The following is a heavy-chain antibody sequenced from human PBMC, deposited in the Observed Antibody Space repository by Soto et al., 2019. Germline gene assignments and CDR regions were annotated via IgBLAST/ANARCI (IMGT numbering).Heavy chain of an antibody. CDR3: AKAKGGGSCCDAFDI. Sequence: GGSLRLSCAASGFTFDDYAMHWVRQAPGKGLEWVSGISWNSGSIGYADSVKGRFTISRDNAKNSLYLQMNSLRAEDTALYYCAKAKGGGSCCDAFDIWGQGTMVTVSS. D-gene: IGHD2-15*01. V-gene: IGHV3-9*01. CDR1: GFTFDDYA. J-gene: IGHJ3*02. CDR2: ISWNSGSI.